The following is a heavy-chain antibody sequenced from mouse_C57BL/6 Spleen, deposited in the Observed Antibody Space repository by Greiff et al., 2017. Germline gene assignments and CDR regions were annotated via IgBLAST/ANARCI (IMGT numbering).Heavy chain of an antibody. CDR2: IRNKANGYTT. CDR1: GFTFTDYY. CDR3: ARSPGYYGSTYWYFDV. J-gene: IGHJ1*03. D-gene: IGHD1-1*01. Sequence: EVHLVESGGGLVQPGGSLSLSCAASGFTFTDYYMSWVRQPPGKALEWLGFIRNKANGYTTEYSASVKGRFTISRDNSQSILYLQMNALRAEDSATYYCARSPGYYGSTYWYFDVWGTGTTVTVSS. V-gene: IGHV7-3*01.